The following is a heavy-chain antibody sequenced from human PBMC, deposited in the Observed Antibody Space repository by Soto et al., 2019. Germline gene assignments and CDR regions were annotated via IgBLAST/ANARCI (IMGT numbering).Heavy chain of an antibody. CDR2: LTWNGEVI. CDR1: GFTFDDYA. Sequence: EVQLAESGGALVQPGRSLRLSCVASGFTFDDYAIHWVRQTPGKGLEWVSGLTWNGEVIGYADSMKGRFTISRDNAKNSLYLEMNSLRPEDTALYYCVKDSESSGYLTHLDYWGQGTLVTVSS. D-gene: IGHD3-22*01. V-gene: IGHV3-9*01. J-gene: IGHJ4*02. CDR3: VKDSESSGYLTHLDY.